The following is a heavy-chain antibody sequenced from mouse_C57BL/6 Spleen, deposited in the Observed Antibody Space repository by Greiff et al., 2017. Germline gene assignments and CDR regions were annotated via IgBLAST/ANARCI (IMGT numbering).Heavy chain of an antibody. V-gene: IGHV1-50*01. CDR2: IDPSDSYT. J-gene: IGHJ3*01. Sequence: QVQLQQPGAELVQPGASVKLSCKASGYTFTSSWMPWVKQRPGQGLEWIGEIDPSDSYTNSNQKFKGKATLTVDTSASTAYMQLSSLTSEDSAVYYCARGEGVQAWLAYWGQGTLVTVSA. CDR3: ARGEGVQAWLAY. D-gene: IGHD2-13*01. CDR1: GYTFTSSW.